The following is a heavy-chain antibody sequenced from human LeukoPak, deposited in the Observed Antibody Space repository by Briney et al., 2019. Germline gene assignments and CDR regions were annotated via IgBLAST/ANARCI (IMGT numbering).Heavy chain of an antibody. V-gene: IGHV3-7*01. Sequence: PGGSLRLSCAASGFTFSSYWMSWVRQAPGKGLEWVANIKQGGSEKYYVDSVKGRFTVSRDNAKNSLYLQMNSLRAEDTAVYYCARKPRRRITIFGVVIRNWFEPWGQGTLVTVSS. CDR3: ARKPRRRITIFGVVIRNWFEP. CDR2: IKQGGSEK. D-gene: IGHD3-3*01. J-gene: IGHJ5*02. CDR1: GFTFSSYW.